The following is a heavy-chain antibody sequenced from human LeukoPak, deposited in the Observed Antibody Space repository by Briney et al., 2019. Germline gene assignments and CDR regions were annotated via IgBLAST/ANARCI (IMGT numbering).Heavy chain of an antibody. CDR1: GFTFSDSA. CDR3: TRLADIVVVPTTS. CDR2: IRSKVNNYAT. J-gene: IGHJ5*02. Sequence: SGGSLRLSCAASGFTFSDSAIHWVRQASGKGLEWVGRIRSKVNNYATVYAASVKGRFTISRDDSKNTAYLQMNTLQTDDTAVYYYTRLADIVVVPTTSWGQGTLVIVSS. V-gene: IGHV3-73*01. D-gene: IGHD2-2*01.